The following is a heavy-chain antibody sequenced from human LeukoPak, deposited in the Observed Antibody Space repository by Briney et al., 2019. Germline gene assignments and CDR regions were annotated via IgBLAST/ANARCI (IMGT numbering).Heavy chain of an antibody. CDR3: ARGGIVRLNYFDY. J-gene: IGHJ4*02. Sequence: GGSLRLSCAASGCIFSSYSMNWVRQAPGKGLEWVTYVSSSSSIIYYADSVKGRFTISRDNAENSLHLQMNSLRAEDTAVYYCARGGIVRLNYFDYWGQGTLVTVSS. CDR1: GCIFSSYS. V-gene: IGHV3-48*01. D-gene: IGHD1-26*01. CDR2: VSSSSSII.